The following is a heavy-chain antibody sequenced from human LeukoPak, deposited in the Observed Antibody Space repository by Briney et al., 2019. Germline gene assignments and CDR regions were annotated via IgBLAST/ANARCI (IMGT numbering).Heavy chain of an antibody. D-gene: IGHD5-12*01. V-gene: IGHV1-2*04. CDR3: ARDLRAGSGYDSAFDI. Sequence: GASVKVSCKASGYTFTGYYMHWVRQAPGQGLEWMGWINPNSGGTNYAQKFQGWVTMTRDTSISTAYMELSRLRSDDTAVYYCARDLRAGSGYDSAFDIWGQGTMVTVSS. J-gene: IGHJ3*02. CDR2: INPNSGGT. CDR1: GYTFTGYY.